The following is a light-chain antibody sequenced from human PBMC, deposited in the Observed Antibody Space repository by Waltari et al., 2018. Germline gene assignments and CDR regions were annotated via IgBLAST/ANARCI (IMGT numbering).Light chain of an antibody. CDR3: SSYIGSVL. CDR2: EVA. Sequence: SALPHPASVPGSPAQPITTPCPGPSSDFDSYIFVSCYQQHPGKAPKLMIYEVAKRPSGVSDRFSGSMSGNRASLTISGLRAEDEADYYCSSYIGSVLFGGGTSLTVL. V-gene: IGLV2-14*02. CDR1: SSDFDSYIF. J-gene: IGLJ2*01.